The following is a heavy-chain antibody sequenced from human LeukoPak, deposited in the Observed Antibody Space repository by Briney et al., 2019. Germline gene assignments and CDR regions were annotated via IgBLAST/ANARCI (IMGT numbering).Heavy chain of an antibody. J-gene: IGHJ3*02. CDR1: GGSISSYY. CDR2: IYYSGST. Sequence: SETLSLTCTVSGGSISSYYWSWIRQPPGKGLEWIGYIYYSGSTNYNPSLKSRVTISVDTSKNQFSLKLRSVTAADTAVYYCARDTLLDAFDIWGQGTMVTVSS. CDR3: ARDTLLDAFDI. V-gene: IGHV4-59*01.